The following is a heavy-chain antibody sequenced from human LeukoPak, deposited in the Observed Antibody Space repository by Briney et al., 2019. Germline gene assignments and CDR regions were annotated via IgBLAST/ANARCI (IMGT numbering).Heavy chain of an antibody. D-gene: IGHD5-18*01. CDR3: PRGSPPSYRPHYWFDP. Sequence: MPSETLSLTCAVYGGSFSGYYWSWIRQPPAKGLEWIGEINHSGSTSYNPSLKSRVTIVVDTSKNQFSLKRSSVTAADTAVYYCPRGSPPSYRPHYWFDPWGKGTLVTVSS. V-gene: IGHV4-34*01. J-gene: IGHJ5*02. CDR2: INHSGST. CDR1: GGSFSGYY.